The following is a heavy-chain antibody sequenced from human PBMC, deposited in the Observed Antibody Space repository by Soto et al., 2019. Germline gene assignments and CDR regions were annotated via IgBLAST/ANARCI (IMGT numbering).Heavy chain of an antibody. CDR3: ATWRSSHWFDY. CDR1: GDSFSTYS. V-gene: IGHV5-51*01. CDR2: IFSSDSSA. J-gene: IGHJ4*02. D-gene: IGHD2-2*01. Sequence: PGESLKISCKGSGDSFSTYSIGWVRQVPGKGLEWIGNIFSSDSSAGYSPSFQGQVTISVDKSISTTYLQWSSLKASDTAIYYCATWRSSHWFDYWGQGTLVTVSS.